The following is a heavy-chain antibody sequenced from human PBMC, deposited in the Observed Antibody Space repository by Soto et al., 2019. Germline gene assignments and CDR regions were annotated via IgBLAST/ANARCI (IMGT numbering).Heavy chain of an antibody. CDR1: GFTFSSYA. CDR3: ARSLSSGWYAAFDI. Sequence: PGGSLRLSCAASGFTFSSYAMHWVRQAPGEGLEWVAVISYDGSNKYYADSVKGRFTISRDNSKNTLYLQMNSLRAEDTAVYYCARSLSSGWYAAFDIWGQGTMVTVSS. D-gene: IGHD6-19*01. V-gene: IGHV3-30-3*01. J-gene: IGHJ3*02. CDR2: ISYDGSNK.